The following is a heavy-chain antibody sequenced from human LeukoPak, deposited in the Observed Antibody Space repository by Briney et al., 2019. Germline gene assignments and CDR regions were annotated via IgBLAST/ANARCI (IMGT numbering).Heavy chain of an antibody. Sequence: GGALRLSCAGSGFTLRRYNLKGVRPGPGEGVEGVSSLFSSKSYIYYGDSVKGRFTISRDNAKNSLYLQMNSLRAEDTAVYYCARDPARDMYYDFWSDFNWFDPWGQGTLVTVSS. V-gene: IGHV3-21*01. CDR1: GFTLRRYN. D-gene: IGHD3-3*01. CDR3: ARDPARDMYYDFWSDFNWFDP. J-gene: IGHJ5*02. CDR2: LFSSKSYI.